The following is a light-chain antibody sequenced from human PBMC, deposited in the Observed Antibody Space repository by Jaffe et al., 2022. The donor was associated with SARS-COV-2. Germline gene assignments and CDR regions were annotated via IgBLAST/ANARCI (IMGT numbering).Light chain of an antibody. CDR3: MHNTRWPWT. CDR2: QVS. CDR1: QSLVDSDGNTY. J-gene: IGKJ1*01. V-gene: IGKV2-30*01. Sequence: DVVMTQSPLSLPVTLGQAASISCRSSQSLVDSDGNTYLNWFHQRPGQSPRRLIYQVSNRDSGVPDRFSGSGSGTDFTLRISRVEAEDVGVYYCMHNTRWPWTFGQGTKVEIK.